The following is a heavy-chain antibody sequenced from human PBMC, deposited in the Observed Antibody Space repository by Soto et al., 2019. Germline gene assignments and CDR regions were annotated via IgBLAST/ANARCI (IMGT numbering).Heavy chain of an antibody. CDR1: GFTFSSYA. J-gene: IGHJ4*02. CDR3: AKSKSYCSGGSCYSVDY. D-gene: IGHD2-15*01. Sequence: EVQLLESGGGLVQPGGSLRLSCAASGFTFSSYAMSWVRQAPGKGLEWVSAISGSGGSTYYADSVKGRFTISRDNSKNTLYLQMNSLRAEDTAVYYCAKSKSYCSGGSCYSVDYWGQGTLVTVSS. CDR2: ISGSGGST. V-gene: IGHV3-23*01.